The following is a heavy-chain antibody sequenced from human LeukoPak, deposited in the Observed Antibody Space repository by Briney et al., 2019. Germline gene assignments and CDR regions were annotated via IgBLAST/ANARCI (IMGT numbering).Heavy chain of an antibody. CDR1: GGSISSGDYY. V-gene: IGHV4-30-4*01. CDR2: IYYSGST. D-gene: IGHD5-18*01. J-gene: IGHJ4*02. Sequence: SETLPLTCTVSGGSISSGDYYWSWIRQPPGKGLEWIGYIYYSGSTYYNPTPKSRVTISVDTSNNQFSLKLSSVTAADTAVYYCARDLPALVPVYWGQGTLVTVSS. CDR3: ARDLPALVPVY.